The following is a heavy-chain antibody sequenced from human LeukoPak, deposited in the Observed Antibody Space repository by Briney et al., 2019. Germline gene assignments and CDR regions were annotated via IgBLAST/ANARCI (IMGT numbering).Heavy chain of an antibody. CDR1: GGSISSTTYY. D-gene: IGHD6-13*01. V-gene: IGHV4-39*01. CDR3: ARRSSWYGYYFDH. CDR2: IYYSGNT. J-gene: IGHJ4*02. Sequence: PSETLSLTCTVSGGSISSTTYYWGWIRQPPGKGLEWVGTIYYSGNTYYNPSLKSRVTISVDTSKNRFSLKLSSVTAADTAVYYCARRSSWYGYYFDHWGQGTLVTVSS.